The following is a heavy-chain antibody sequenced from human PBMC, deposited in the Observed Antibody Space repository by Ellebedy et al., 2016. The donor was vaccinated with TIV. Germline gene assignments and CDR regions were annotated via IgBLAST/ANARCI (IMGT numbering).Heavy chain of an antibody. CDR1: GYTFASYD. J-gene: IGHJ4*02. D-gene: IGHD1-1*01. Sequence: AASVKVSCKASGYTFASYDINWVRQANGQGLEWMGWMNPKSGNTGYAQKFQGRVTMTRNTSISTAFMELSSLRSEDTAVYYCARGRRDNWSSYLFDHWGQGTLVPSP. CDR2: MNPKSGNT. CDR3: ARGRRDNWSSYLFDH. V-gene: IGHV1-8*01.